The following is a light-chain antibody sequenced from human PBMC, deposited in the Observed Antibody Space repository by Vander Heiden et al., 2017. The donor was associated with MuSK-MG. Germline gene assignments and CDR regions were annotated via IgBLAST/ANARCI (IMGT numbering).Light chain of an antibody. CDR1: QSISSY. Sequence: DIQMTQSPSSLSASVGDRVTITCRASQSISSYLNWYQQKPGKAPKLLIYAASSLQSGVPSRFSGSGSGTDFTLTIRRLQPEDFATYYCQQSYSTPQTFGGGTKVEIK. CDR2: AAS. CDR3: QQSYSTPQT. J-gene: IGKJ4*01. V-gene: IGKV1-39*01.